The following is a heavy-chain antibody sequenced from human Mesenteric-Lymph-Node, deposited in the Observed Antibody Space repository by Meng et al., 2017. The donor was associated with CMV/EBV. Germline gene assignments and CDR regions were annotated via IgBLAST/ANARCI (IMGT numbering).Heavy chain of an antibody. D-gene: IGHD1-1*01. Sequence: GGSLRLSCVASGFIFSDYLMSWVRQAPGKGLEWLVNINQDGSVTYYVDSVKGRFTISRDNAKNSLFLQMNSLRAEDTAVYYCARVHNWNADDYWGQGTLVTVSS. J-gene: IGHJ4*02. CDR1: GFIFSDYL. CDR3: ARVHNWNADDY. CDR2: INQDGSVT. V-gene: IGHV3-7*01.